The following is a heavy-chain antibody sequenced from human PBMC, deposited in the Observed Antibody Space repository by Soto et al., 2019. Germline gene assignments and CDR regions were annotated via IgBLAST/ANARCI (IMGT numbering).Heavy chain of an antibody. J-gene: IGHJ6*03. CDR3: ARENKMDIVVVPAAPPYYYYYYMDV. D-gene: IGHD2-2*03. V-gene: IGHV3-72*01. Sequence: GGSLRLSCAASGFTFSDHYMDWVRQAPGKGLEWVGRTRNKANSYTTEYAASVKGRFTISRDDSKNSLYLQMNSLKTEDTAVYYCARENKMDIVVVPAAPPYYYYYYMDVWGKGTTVTVSS. CDR1: GFTFSDHY. CDR2: TRNKANSYTT.